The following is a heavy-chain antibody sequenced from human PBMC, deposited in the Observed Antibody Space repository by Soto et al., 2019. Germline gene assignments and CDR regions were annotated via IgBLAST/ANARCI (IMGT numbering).Heavy chain of an antibody. CDR3: AIVGIDSSGLAYWYFDL. V-gene: IGHV1-18*01. Sequence: QVPVVQSRAEVKKPGASVKVSCTASGYTFTSYGISWVRQAPGQGLEWMGWISAYNGNTNYAQKLQGRVTMTTDTSTSTAYMELRSLRSDDTAVYYCAIVGIDSSGLAYWYFDLWGRGTLVTVSS. J-gene: IGHJ2*01. CDR1: GYTFTSYG. CDR2: ISAYNGNT. D-gene: IGHD3-22*01.